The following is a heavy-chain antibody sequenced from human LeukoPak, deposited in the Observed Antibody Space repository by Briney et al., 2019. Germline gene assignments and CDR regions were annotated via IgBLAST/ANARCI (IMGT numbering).Heavy chain of an antibody. CDR3: ARVVPAARAYNWFDP. CDR2: ISGSGSGGSK. CDR1: GFTFSSSA. D-gene: IGHD2-2*01. V-gene: IGHV3-23*02. Sequence: GSLRLSCAASGFTFSSSAMSWVRQAPGKGLGRGSSISGSGSGGSKSYEDSGRGRFTISKENSKNTLYLQMNSLIAEDTAVYYCARVVPAARAYNWFDPWGQGTLVTVSS. J-gene: IGHJ5*02.